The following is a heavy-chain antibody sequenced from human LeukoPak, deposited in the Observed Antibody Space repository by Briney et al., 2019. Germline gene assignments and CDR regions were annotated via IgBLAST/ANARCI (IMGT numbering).Heavy chain of an antibody. D-gene: IGHD2-21*02. CDR3: AKRLGDPRAFDY. CDR1: GFTFSNYA. Sequence: GGSLRLSCAASGFTFSNYAMSWVRQAPGKGLEWVSGISVTSGTINYAAPVKGRFTISRDNSKNTLYLQMNSLRVDDMAVYYCAKRLGDPRAFDYWGQGTLVTVSS. J-gene: IGHJ4*02. V-gene: IGHV3-23*01. CDR2: ISVTSGTI.